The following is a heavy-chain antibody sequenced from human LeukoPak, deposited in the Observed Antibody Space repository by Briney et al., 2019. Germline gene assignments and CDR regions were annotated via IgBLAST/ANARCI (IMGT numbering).Heavy chain of an antibody. D-gene: IGHD7-27*01. CDR3: ASRPRWGAPSH. CDR1: GGSISSSSYY. Sequence: PSETLSLTCTVSGGSISSSSYYWGWIRQPPGKGLEWIGSIYYSGSTYYNPSLKSRVTISVDTSKNQFSLKLSSVTAADTAVDYCASRPRWGAPSHWGQATLVTLSS. CDR2: IYYSGST. V-gene: IGHV4-39*07. J-gene: IGHJ4*02.